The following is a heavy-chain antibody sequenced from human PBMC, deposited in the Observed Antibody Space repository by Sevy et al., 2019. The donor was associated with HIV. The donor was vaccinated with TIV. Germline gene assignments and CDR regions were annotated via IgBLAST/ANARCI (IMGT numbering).Heavy chain of an antibody. J-gene: IGHJ6*02. CDR1: GFTFSSYW. V-gene: IGHV3-7*01. D-gene: IGHD5-18*01. CDR3: ARSKGGDGYSYGYHYYYYGMDV. Sequence: GGSLRLSCAASGFTFSSYWMSWVRQAPGKGLEWVANIKQDGSEKYYVDSVKGRFTISRDNAKNSLYLQMNSLRAEDTAVYYCARSKGGDGYSYGYHYYYYGMDVWGQWTTVTVSS. CDR2: IKQDGSEK.